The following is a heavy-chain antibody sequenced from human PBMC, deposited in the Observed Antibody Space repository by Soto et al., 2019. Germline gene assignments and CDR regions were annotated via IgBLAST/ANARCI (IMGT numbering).Heavy chain of an antibody. V-gene: IGHV1-58*01. J-gene: IGHJ6*02. CDR3: AAEVRDYYDSSGYYQAYYYGMDV. Sequence: SVKVSCKASGFTFTSSAVQWVRQARGQRLEWIGWIVVGSGNTNYAQKFQERVTITRDMSTSTAYMELSSLRSEDTAVYYCAAEVRDYYDSSGYYQAYYYGMDVWGQGTTVTVSS. D-gene: IGHD3-22*01. CDR1: GFTFTSSA. CDR2: IVVGSGNT.